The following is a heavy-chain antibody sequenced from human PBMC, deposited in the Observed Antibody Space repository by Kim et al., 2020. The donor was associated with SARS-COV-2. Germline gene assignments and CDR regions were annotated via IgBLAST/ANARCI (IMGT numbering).Heavy chain of an antibody. D-gene: IGHD1-1*01. J-gene: IGHJ4*02. Sequence: NPSLKNRVTMSIDTSREQLSLKLSSVTAADTTVYYCARHRCGDAYNPSDYWGQGTLVTVSS. CDR3: ARHRCGDAYNPSDY. V-gene: IGHV4-39*01.